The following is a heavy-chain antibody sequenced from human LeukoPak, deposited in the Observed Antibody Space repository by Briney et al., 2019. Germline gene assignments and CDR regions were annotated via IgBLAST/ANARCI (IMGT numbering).Heavy chain of an antibody. V-gene: IGHV1-69*06. CDR1: GGTFSSYA. D-gene: IGHD3-9*01. CDR3: ASNTGYDILTGYFDYYYYMDV. CDR2: IIPIFGTA. Sequence: SVKVSCKASGGTFSSYAISWVRQAPGQGLEWMGGIIPIFGTANYAQKFQGRVTITADKSTSTAYMELSSLRSEDTAVYYCASNTGYDILTGYFDYYYYMDVWGKGTTVTVSS. J-gene: IGHJ6*03.